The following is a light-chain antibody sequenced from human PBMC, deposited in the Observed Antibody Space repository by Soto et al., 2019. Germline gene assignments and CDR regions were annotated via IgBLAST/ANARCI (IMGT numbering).Light chain of an antibody. Sequence: DIQMTQSPSSLSASVVDRVTITCRASQSIGTYLHWYQQKAGKAPKLLIYAASNLQSGVPSRFSGSGSGTEFTLTISSLQPDDFAVYYCQQYGSSLTFGGGTRVDIK. J-gene: IGKJ4*01. V-gene: IGKV1-39*01. CDR2: AAS. CDR1: QSIGTY. CDR3: QQYGSSLT.